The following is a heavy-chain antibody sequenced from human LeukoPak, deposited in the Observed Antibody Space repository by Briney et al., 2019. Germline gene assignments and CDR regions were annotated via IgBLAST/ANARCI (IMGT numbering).Heavy chain of an antibody. Sequence: SVKVSCKASGGTFSSYAISWVRQAPGQGLEWMGGIIPIFGTANYAQKFQGRVTITADKSTSTAYMELSSLRSEDTAVYYCARDSSSSVWFGEPYYFDYWGQGTLVTVSS. D-gene: IGHD3-10*01. CDR2: IIPIFGTA. CDR1: GGTFSSYA. CDR3: ARDSSSSVWFGEPYYFDY. V-gene: IGHV1-69*06. J-gene: IGHJ4*02.